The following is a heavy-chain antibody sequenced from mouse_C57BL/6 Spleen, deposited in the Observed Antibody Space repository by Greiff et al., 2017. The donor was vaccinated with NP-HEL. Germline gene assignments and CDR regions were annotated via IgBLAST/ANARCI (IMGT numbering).Heavy chain of an antibody. D-gene: IGHD1-1*01. J-gene: IGHJ2*01. Sequence: QVQLQQPGAELVKPGASVKLSCKASGYTFTSYWMHWVKQRPGQGLEWIGMIHPNSGSTNYNEKFKIKATLTVDKSSSTAYMQLSSLTSADSAVYYCAREKVILTTVGDYWGQGTTLTVSS. CDR3: AREKVILTTVGDY. V-gene: IGHV1-64*01. CDR1: GYTFTSYW. CDR2: IHPNSGST.